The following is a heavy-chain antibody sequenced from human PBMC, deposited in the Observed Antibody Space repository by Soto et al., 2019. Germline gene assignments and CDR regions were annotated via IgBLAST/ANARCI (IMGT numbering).Heavy chain of an antibody. Sequence: QVQLVQSGAEVKKPGSSVKVSCKASGGTFSSYAISWVRQAPGQGLEWMGGIIPIFGTANYAQKFQGRVTITADESTSTAYMELRSLRSEDTAVYYCARSHDGGYCISTSCYAYYGMDVWGQGTTVTVSS. D-gene: IGHD2-2*01. CDR1: GGTFSSYA. V-gene: IGHV1-69*12. CDR2: IIPIFGTA. CDR3: ARSHDGGYCISTSCYAYYGMDV. J-gene: IGHJ6*02.